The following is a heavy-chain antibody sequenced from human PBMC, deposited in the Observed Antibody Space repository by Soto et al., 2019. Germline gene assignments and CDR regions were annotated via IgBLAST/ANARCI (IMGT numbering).Heavy chain of an antibody. V-gene: IGHV3-11*04. CDR1: GFSFSDYY. D-gene: IGHD6-13*01. CDR3: AREWYSSSWYY. CDR2: ISTSGSST. J-gene: IGHJ4*02. Sequence: GGSLRLSCAASGFSFSDYYMSWIRQAPGKGLEWVSLISTSGSSTDYADSVKGRFTISRDNAKNTLYLQMNSLRAEDTAVYYCAREWYSSSWYYWGQGTLVTVSS.